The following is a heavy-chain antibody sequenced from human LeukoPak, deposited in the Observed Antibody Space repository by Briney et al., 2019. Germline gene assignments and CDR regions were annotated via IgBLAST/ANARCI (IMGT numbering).Heavy chain of an antibody. V-gene: IGHV1-2*06. Sequence: GASVKVSCKASEYTFTGYYMHWVRQAPGQGLEWMGRINPNNGGAKYAQKFQGRVSMTRDTSITTAYMELSRLRSDDTAVYYCARSLVGATPFDYWGQGTLVTVSS. CDR1: EYTFTGYY. CDR3: ARSLVGATPFDY. J-gene: IGHJ4*02. D-gene: IGHD1-26*01. CDR2: INPNNGGA.